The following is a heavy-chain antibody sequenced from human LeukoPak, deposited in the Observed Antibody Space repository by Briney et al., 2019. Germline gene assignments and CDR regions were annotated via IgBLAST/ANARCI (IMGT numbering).Heavy chain of an antibody. Sequence: LSLTCTVSGGSISSYYWSWVRQAPGKGLEWVSGISWNSGSIGYADSVKGRFTISRDNAKNSLYLQMNSLRAEDTALYYCAKETVGFDYWGQGTLVTVSS. CDR3: AKETVGFDY. D-gene: IGHD2-15*01. J-gene: IGHJ4*02. CDR2: ISWNSGSI. CDR1: GGSISSYY. V-gene: IGHV3-9*01.